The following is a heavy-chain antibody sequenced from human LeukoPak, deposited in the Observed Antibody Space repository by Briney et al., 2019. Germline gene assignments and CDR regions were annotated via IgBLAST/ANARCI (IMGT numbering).Heavy chain of an antibody. J-gene: IGHJ4*02. D-gene: IGHD1-26*01. V-gene: IGHV3-30*02. CDR3: ANMGGY. CDR1: GFTFSSYG. CDR2: IRYDGTKE. Sequence: GGSLRLSCAASGFTFSSYGMHWVRQAPGKGLEWVAFIRYDGTKEYYADSVKGRFTISRDNSKNTLYLQMNSLRAEDTAVYYCANMGGYWGQGTLVTVSS.